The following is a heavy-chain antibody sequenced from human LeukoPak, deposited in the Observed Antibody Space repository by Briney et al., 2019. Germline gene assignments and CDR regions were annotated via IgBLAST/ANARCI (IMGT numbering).Heavy chain of an antibody. CDR1: GFTFSSYK. CDR3: ARYGSIVAAGTFDY. J-gene: IGHJ4*02. V-gene: IGHV3-7*04. Sequence: GGSLRLSCAASGFTFSSYKMNWVRQAPGKGLEWVANIKQDGSEKYYVDSVKGRFTITRDNAKNSLYLQMNSLRAEDTAVYYCARYGSIVAAGTFDYWGQGTLDTVSS. D-gene: IGHD6-13*01. CDR2: IKQDGSEK.